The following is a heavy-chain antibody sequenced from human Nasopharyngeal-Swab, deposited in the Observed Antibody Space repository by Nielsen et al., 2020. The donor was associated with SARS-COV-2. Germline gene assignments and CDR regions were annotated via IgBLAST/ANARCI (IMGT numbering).Heavy chain of an antibody. CDR1: GFTFSSYE. D-gene: IGHD3-22*01. CDR2: ISSRGSTI. CDR3: ARKGLYDSSGYPFDP. J-gene: IGHJ5*02. Sequence: GGSLRLSCAASGFTFSSYEMNWVRQAPGKGLEWVSYISSRGSTIYCADSVKGRFTISRDNAKNSLYLQMNSLRAEDTAVYYCARKGLYDSSGYPFDPWGQGTLVTVSS. V-gene: IGHV3-48*03.